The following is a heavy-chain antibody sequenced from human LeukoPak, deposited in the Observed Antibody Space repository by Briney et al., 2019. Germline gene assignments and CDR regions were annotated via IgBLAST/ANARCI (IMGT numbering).Heavy chain of an antibody. CDR1: GFTFSSYS. V-gene: IGHV3-48*01. CDR3: ASRPIPIHRVFNI. J-gene: IGHJ3*02. D-gene: IGHD3-3*01. CDR2: ISSSSSTI. Sequence: PGGSLRLSCAASGFTFSSYSMNWVRQAPGKGLEWVSYISSSSSTIYYADSVKGRFTISRDNAKNSLYLQMNSLRAEDTAVYYCASRPIPIHRVFNIWGKGTMVTVSS.